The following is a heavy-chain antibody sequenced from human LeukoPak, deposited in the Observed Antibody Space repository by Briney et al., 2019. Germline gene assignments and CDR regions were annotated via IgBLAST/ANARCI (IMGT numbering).Heavy chain of an antibody. CDR3: ATEGSVNYYYDISGYYNH. V-gene: IGHV3-30-3*01. CDR2: ISYDGSNK. CDR1: GFTSSSYA. D-gene: IGHD3-22*01. J-gene: IGHJ4*02. Sequence: GGSLRLSCAASGFTSSSYAMNWVRQAPGKGLEWVAVISYDGSNKYYADSVKGRFTISRDNSKNTLYLQMNSLRAEDTAVYYCATEGSVNYYYDISGYYNHWGQGTLVTVSS.